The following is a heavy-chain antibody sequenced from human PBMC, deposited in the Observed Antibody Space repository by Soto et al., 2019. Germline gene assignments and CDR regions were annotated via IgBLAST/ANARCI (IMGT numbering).Heavy chain of an antibody. D-gene: IGHD3-3*01. CDR2: VYRSGDT. V-gene: IGHV3-66*01. J-gene: IGHJ6*03. CDR1: GFSVSSNY. Sequence: EVQLVESGGGLVQPGGSLRLSCAASGFSVSSNYMSWIRQAPEKGLEWVSVVYRSGDTNYADSVKVRFTISRDTSKNTLYLHMNSLRADDTAVYYCAREAVFGLTMHYYHYMDVWGKGTTVTVSS. CDR3: AREAVFGLTMHYYHYMDV.